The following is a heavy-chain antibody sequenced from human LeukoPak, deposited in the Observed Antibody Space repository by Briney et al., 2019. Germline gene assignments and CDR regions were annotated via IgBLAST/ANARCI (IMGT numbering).Heavy chain of an antibody. V-gene: IGHV3-23*01. J-gene: IGHJ4*02. CDR3: ARGFRIVRY. D-gene: IGHD2-21*01. CDR1: GFTFSNFA. Sequence: GGSLRLSCAASGFTFSNFAMTWVRQAPGKGLEWVSYITTTGDSTYYANSVKGRFSISRDNSKNTLFLQMNTLTAEDTAIYYCARGFRIVRYWGQGTLVTASS. CDR2: ITTTGDST.